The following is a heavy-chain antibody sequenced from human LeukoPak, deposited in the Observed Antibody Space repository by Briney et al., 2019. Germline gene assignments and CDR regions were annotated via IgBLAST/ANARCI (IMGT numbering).Heavy chain of an antibody. Sequence: GRSLTLSCAAATLSFGRDSTGSVRHPPGKGLEWVSSISSSSSYIYYAHSVKGRFTISRDNAKNSLYLQMNSLRAEDTAVYYCARVGPWVNPDYYYYYMDVWGKGTTVTVSS. D-gene: IGHD1-14*01. CDR2: ISSSSSYI. V-gene: IGHV3-21*01. CDR1: TLSFGRDS. CDR3: ARVGPWVNPDYYYYYMDV. J-gene: IGHJ6*03.